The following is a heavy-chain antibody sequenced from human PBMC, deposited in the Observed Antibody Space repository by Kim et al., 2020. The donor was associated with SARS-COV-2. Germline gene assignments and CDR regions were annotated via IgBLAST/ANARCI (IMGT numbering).Heavy chain of an antibody. D-gene: IGHD2-15*01. CDR2: INEDGSAK. CDR1: GFMFSNSW. Sequence: GGSLRLSCGASGFMFSNSWMTWVRQAPGRGLDWVAHINEDGSAKYYADSVKGRFTISRDNAKHSLYLQMNSLRGEDTAVYYCANGGGADWGQGTLGTVSS. CDR3: ANGGGAD. V-gene: IGHV3-7*05. J-gene: IGHJ4*02.